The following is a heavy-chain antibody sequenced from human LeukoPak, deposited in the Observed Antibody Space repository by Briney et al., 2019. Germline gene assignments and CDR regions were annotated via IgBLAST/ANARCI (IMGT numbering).Heavy chain of an antibody. CDR1: GYTFTGYY. Sequence: ASVKVSCKASGYTFTGYYMHWVRQAPGQGLEWMGWINPNSGGTNYAQKFQGRVTMTRDTSISTAYMELSRLRSDDTAVYYCASHPIVVVPAAYAFDIWGQGTMVTVSS. J-gene: IGHJ3*02. V-gene: IGHV1-2*02. CDR3: ASHPIVVVPAAYAFDI. D-gene: IGHD2-2*01. CDR2: INPNSGGT.